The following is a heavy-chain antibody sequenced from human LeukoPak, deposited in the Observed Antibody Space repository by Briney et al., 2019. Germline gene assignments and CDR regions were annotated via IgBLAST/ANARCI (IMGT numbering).Heavy chain of an antibody. D-gene: IGHD3/OR15-3a*01. Sequence: ASVKVSCKASGYTFTGYYMHWVRQAPGQGLEWMGWINPNSGGTNYAQKFQGRVTMTRDTSISTAYMELSRLRSDDTAVYYCARAARAFFLDSVDYWGQGTLVTVSS. CDR2: INPNSGGT. CDR3: ARAARAFFLDSVDY. CDR1: GYTFTGYY. J-gene: IGHJ4*02. V-gene: IGHV1-2*02.